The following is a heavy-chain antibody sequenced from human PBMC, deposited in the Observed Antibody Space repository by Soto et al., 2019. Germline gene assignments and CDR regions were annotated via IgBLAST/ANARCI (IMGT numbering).Heavy chain of an antibody. D-gene: IGHD6-19*01. Sequence: QPXGSLRLSCAASGFTFSSYGMHWVRQAPGKGLEWVAVIWYDGSNKYYADSVKGRFTISRDNSKNTLYLQMNSLRAEDTAVYYCARDKQWLVPDYWGQGTLVTVSS. CDR1: GFTFSSYG. CDR3: ARDKQWLVPDY. CDR2: IWYDGSNK. J-gene: IGHJ4*02. V-gene: IGHV3-33*01.